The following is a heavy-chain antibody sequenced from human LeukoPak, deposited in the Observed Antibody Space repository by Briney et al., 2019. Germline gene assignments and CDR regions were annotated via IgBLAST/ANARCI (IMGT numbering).Heavy chain of an antibody. Sequence: GRSLRLSCTASGFTFGDYAMSWVRQAPGKGLEWDGFIRSKAYGGTTEYAASVKGRFTISRDDSKSIAYLQMNSLKTEDTAVYYCTRDPRRYCSSTSCYAGWGQGTLVTVSS. CDR1: GFTFGDYA. CDR2: IRSKAYGGTT. V-gene: IGHV3-49*04. D-gene: IGHD2-2*01. CDR3: TRDPRRYCSSTSCYAG. J-gene: IGHJ4*02.